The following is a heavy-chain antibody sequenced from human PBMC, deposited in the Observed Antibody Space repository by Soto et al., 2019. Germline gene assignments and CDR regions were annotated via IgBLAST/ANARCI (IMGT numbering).Heavy chain of an antibody. CDR3: ATLTPPPVWGSYRYWVY. Sequence: ASVKVSCKVSGYTLTELSMHWVRQAPGKGLEWMGGFDPEDGETIYAQKFQGRVTVTEDTSTDTAYMELSSLRSEDTAVYYCATLTPPPVWGSYRYWVYWGQGTLVTVS. CDR2: FDPEDGET. CDR1: GYTLTELS. J-gene: IGHJ4*02. V-gene: IGHV1-24*01. D-gene: IGHD3-16*02.